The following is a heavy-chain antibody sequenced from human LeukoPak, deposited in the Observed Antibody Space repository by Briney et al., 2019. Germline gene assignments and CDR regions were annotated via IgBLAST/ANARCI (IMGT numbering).Heavy chain of an antibody. D-gene: IGHD3-10*01. CDR2: IYYSGST. CDR1: DGSISSTTHY. Sequence: PSETLSLTCTVSDGSISSTTHYWGWIRQPPGKGPEWLASIYYSGSTYYNPSLESRVTISVDTSKSQFSLKLTSVTAADTAVYYCARAYGSGSYYRGSDSWGQGTLVTVSS. J-gene: IGHJ4*02. CDR3: ARAYGSGSYYRGSDS. V-gene: IGHV4-39*01.